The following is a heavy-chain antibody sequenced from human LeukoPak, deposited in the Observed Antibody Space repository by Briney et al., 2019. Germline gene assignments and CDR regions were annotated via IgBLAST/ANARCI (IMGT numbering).Heavy chain of an antibody. CDR1: GGSFSGYY. D-gene: IGHD6-6*01. V-gene: IGHV4-34*01. Sequence: SETLSLTCAVYGGSFSGYYWSWIRQPPGKGLEWIGEINHSGSTNYNPSLKSRVTISVDTSKNQFSLKLSSVTAADTAVYYCARSVAARRSLDYWGQGTLVTVSS. J-gene: IGHJ4*02. CDR2: INHSGST. CDR3: ARSVAARRSLDY.